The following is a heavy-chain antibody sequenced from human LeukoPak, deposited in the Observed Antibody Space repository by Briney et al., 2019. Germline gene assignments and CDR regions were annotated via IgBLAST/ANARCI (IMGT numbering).Heavy chain of an antibody. CDR2: IYYSGST. CDR3: ARAGVDDFWSGYYFDY. V-gene: IGHV4-39*07. Sequence: PSETPSLTCTVSGGSISSSSYYWGWIRQPPGKGLEWIGSIYYSGSTYYNPSLKSRVTISLDTSKNQFSLKLSSVTAADTAVYYCARAGVDDFWSGYYFDYWGQGTLVTVSS. CDR1: GGSISSSSYY. D-gene: IGHD3-3*01. J-gene: IGHJ4*02.